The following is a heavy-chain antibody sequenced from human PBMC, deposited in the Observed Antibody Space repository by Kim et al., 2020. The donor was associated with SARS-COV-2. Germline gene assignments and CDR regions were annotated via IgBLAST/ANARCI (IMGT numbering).Heavy chain of an antibody. J-gene: IGHJ4*02. D-gene: IGHD2-8*01. Sequence: SETLSLTCTVSGGSISSYYWSWIRQPPGKGLEWIGYIYYSGSTNYNPSLKSRVTISVDTSKNQFSLKLSSVTAADTAVYYCAREAVLMVEGRFFDYWGQGTLVTVSS. CDR2: IYYSGST. CDR1: GGSISSYY. CDR3: AREAVLMVEGRFFDY. V-gene: IGHV4-59*13.